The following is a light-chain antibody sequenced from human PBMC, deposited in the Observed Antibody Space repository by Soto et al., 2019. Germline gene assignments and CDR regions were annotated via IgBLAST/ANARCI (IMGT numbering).Light chain of an antibody. CDR3: QQYHLYPLA. CDR1: QDIRNH. V-gene: IGKV1-16*02. J-gene: IGKJ4*01. CDR2: DTS. Sequence: DLQMTQSPSSLSASVGDRVTITCRASQDIRNHLAWFQQIPGKAPKALIYDTSTLQSGVPSKFSGSGSGTDFTLTINSLQPEDFATYYCQQYHLYPLAFGGGTKVEIK.